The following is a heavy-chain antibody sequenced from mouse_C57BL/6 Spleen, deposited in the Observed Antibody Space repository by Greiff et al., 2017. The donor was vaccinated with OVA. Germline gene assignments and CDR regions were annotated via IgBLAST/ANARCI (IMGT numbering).Heavy chain of an antibody. Sequence: QVQLQQPGTELVKPGASVKLSCKASGYTFTSYWMHWVKQRPGQGLEWIGNINPSNGGTNYNEKFKSKATLTVDKSSSTAYMQLSSLTSEDSAVDYCARGGLLLRLYYFDYWGQGTTLTVSS. V-gene: IGHV1-53*01. CDR3: ARGGLLLRLYYFDY. CDR1: GYTFTSYW. J-gene: IGHJ2*01. CDR2: INPSNGGT. D-gene: IGHD1-1*01.